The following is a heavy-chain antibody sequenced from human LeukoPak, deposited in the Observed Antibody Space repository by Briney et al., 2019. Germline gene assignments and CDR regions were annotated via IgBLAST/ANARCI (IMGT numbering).Heavy chain of an antibody. CDR2: MNPNTGNT. J-gene: IGHJ4*02. CDR1: GYTFTSYD. CDR3: ARKFLGSRGYYFDY. D-gene: IGHD3-10*01. Sequence: ASVKVSCKASGYTFTSYDINWVRQATGQGLEWMGWMNPNTGNTGYAQKFQGRVTMTRDTSISTAYMELSSLRSDGTAVYYCARKFLGSRGYYFDYWGQGTLVTVSS. V-gene: IGHV1-8*01.